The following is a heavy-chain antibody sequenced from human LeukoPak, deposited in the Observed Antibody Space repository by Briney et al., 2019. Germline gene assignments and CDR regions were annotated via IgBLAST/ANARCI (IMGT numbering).Heavy chain of an antibody. CDR2: IYSGGRT. Sequence: GGSLRLSCAASGFTVSSNYVSWVRQAPGKGLEWVSVIYSGGRTYYADSVKGRFTISRDNSKNTVSLQMNNLRAEDTAVYFCARHDSFIPYWGQGTLVTVTS. CDR3: ARHDSFIPY. J-gene: IGHJ4*02. V-gene: IGHV3-53*01. D-gene: IGHD3-16*02. CDR1: GFTVSSNY.